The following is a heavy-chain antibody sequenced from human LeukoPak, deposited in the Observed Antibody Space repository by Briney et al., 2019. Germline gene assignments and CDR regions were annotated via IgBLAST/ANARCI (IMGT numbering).Heavy chain of an antibody. CDR2: IYTSGST. V-gene: IGHV4-61*02. CDR1: AGSVSSGSYY. D-gene: IGHD2-8*01. CDR3: ARYIYGVWHFDY. J-gene: IGHJ4*02. Sequence: SQTLSLTCTVSAGSVSSGSYYWSWIRQPAGKGLAWIGRIYTSGSTNYNPSLKSRVTVSVDTSKNQFSLRLSSVTAADRAVYYCARYIYGVWHFDYWGQGTLVTVSS.